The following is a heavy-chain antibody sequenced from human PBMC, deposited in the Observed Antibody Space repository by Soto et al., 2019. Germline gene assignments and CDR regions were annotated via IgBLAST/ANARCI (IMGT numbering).Heavy chain of an antibody. CDR1: GYTFTSYY. D-gene: IGHD5-12*01. Sequence: QVQLVQSGAEVKKPGASVKVSCKASGYTFTSYYMHWVRQAPGQGLEWMGIINPSGGSTSYAQKFPGRVTMTRDTSTSTVYMELSSLRSEDTAVYYCARSRRDGYNRSPAFDYWGQGTLVTVSS. CDR3: ARSRRDGYNRSPAFDY. V-gene: IGHV1-46*03. J-gene: IGHJ4*02. CDR2: INPSGGST.